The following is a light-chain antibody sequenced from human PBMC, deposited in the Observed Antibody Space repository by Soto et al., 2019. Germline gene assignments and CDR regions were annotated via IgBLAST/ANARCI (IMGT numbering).Light chain of an antibody. CDR2: DAS. Sequence: DIQMTQSPSSLSASVGDRVTITCQASQVINNYLNWYQQKPGQAPKALIYDASHLEAGVPSRFSGSGSGTDFSLTISSLQPEDIGTYYCQQYDNLPRGLTFGGGTKVEIK. V-gene: IGKV1-33*01. CDR3: QQYDNLPRGLT. J-gene: IGKJ4*01. CDR1: QVINNY.